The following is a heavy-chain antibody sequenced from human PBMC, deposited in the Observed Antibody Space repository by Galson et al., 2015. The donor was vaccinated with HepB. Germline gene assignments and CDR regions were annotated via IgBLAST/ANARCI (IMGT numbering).Heavy chain of an antibody. CDR3: AKGPRDTSFLWSGAY. CDR1: GFTLRDYV. Sequence: FLRLSCAAPGFTLRDYVMSWVRQTPGKGLEWVSGLTPRGETTYYADSVRGRFTISRDNSKNTLYLQMHSLRAEDTAFYYCAKGPRDTSFLWSGAYWGQGTPVTVSS. V-gene: IGHV3-23*01. CDR2: LTPRGETT. D-gene: IGHD3-10*01. J-gene: IGHJ4*02.